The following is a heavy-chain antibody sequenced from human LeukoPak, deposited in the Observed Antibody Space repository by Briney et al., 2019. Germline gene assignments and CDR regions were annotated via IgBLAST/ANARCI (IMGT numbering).Heavy chain of an antibody. CDR1: GGSFSGYY. J-gene: IGHJ3*02. CDR3: AKTITMIVVVTDAFDI. Sequence: ETLSLTCAVYGGSFSGYYWSWVRQAPGKGLEWVSAISGSGGSTYYADSVKGRFTISRDNSKNTLYLQMNSLRAEDTAVYYCAKTITMIVVVTDAFDIWGQGTMVTVSS. V-gene: IGHV3-23*01. CDR2: ISGSGGST. D-gene: IGHD3-22*01.